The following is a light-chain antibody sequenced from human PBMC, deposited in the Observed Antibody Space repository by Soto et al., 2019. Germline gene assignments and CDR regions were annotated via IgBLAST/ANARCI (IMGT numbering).Light chain of an antibody. CDR2: AAR. Sequence: DIQLTQSPSSLSASVGDRITISCRASQSISSNLNWYQQMPGKAPNLLIYAARDLQSGVPGRFSGSGSGTEFNLTISRLQPEYLATYYWQQSHSTPYTFGQGTKLEI. CDR1: QSISSN. J-gene: IGKJ2*01. CDR3: QQSHSTPYT. V-gene: IGKV1-39*01.